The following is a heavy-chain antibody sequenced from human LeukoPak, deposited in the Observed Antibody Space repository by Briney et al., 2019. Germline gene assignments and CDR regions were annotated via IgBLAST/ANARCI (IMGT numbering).Heavy chain of an antibody. Sequence: GASVKVSCKASGYTFTSYAMHWVRQAPGQRLEWMGWINAGNGNTKYSQKFQGRVTITRDTFASTAYMELSSLRSEDTAVYYCARMRGYCSDGSCYFDYWGQGTLVTVSS. J-gene: IGHJ4*02. V-gene: IGHV1-3*01. CDR2: INAGNGNT. CDR3: ARMRGYCSDGSCYFDY. D-gene: IGHD2-15*01. CDR1: GYTFTSYA.